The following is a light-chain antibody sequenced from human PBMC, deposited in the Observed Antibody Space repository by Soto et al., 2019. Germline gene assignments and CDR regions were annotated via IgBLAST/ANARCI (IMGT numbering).Light chain of an antibody. Sequence: DIVMTQSPLSLPVTPGEPASISCRSSQSLLHSNGYNYLDWYLQKPGQSPQLLIYLGSNRASGVPDRFSGSGSGTDFTLETSRVEAEDVGVYYCMQTLQSWTFGQGTKVEIK. CDR1: QSLLHSNGYNY. CDR2: LGS. CDR3: MQTLQSWT. V-gene: IGKV2-28*01. J-gene: IGKJ1*01.